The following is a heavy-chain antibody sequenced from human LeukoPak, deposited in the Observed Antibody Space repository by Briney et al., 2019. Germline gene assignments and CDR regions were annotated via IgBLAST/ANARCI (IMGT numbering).Heavy chain of an antibody. Sequence: GGSLRLSCAASGFTFSSYSMNWVRQAPGKGLEWVSSISSSSSYIYYADSVKGRFTISRDNAKNSLYLQMNSLRAEDTAVYYCARDYYSNYGWSNYYYYMDVWGKGTTVTVSS. J-gene: IGHJ6*03. CDR1: GFTFSSYS. CDR3: ARDYYSNYGWSNYYYYMDV. D-gene: IGHD4-11*01. CDR2: ISSSSSYI. V-gene: IGHV3-21*01.